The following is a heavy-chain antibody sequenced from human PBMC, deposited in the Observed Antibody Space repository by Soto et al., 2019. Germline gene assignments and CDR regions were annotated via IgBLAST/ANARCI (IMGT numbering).Heavy chain of an antibody. V-gene: IGHV3-11*06. J-gene: IGHJ6*02. CDR1: GFTFSDYY. CDR2: ISSSSSYT. Sequence: GGSLRLSCAASGFTFSDYYMSWIRQAPGKGLEWVPYISSSSSYTNYADSVKGRFTISRDNAKNSLYLQMNSLRAEDTAVYYCATISPADYYYGMDVWGQGTTVTVSS. CDR3: ATISPADYYYGMDV. D-gene: IGHD3-3*02.